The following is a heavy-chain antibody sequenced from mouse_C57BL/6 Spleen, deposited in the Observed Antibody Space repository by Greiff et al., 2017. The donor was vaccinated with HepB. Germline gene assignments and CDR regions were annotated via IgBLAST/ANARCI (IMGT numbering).Heavy chain of an antibody. V-gene: IGHV1-55*01. CDR1: GYTFTSYW. CDR2: IYPGSGST. J-gene: IGHJ3*01. Sequence: VQLQQSGAELVKPGASVKMSCKASGYTFTSYWITWVKQRPGQGLEWIGDIYPGSGSTNYNEKFKSKATLTVDRSSSTAYMQLSSLTSEDSAVYYCARSAYYSNLGFAYWGQGTLVTVSA. CDR3: ARSAYYSNLGFAY. D-gene: IGHD2-5*01.